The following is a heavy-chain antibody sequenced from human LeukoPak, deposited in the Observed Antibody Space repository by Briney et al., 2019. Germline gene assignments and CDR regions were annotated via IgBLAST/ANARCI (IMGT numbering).Heavy chain of an antibody. CDR2: IYYSGST. J-gene: IGHJ4*02. D-gene: IGHD1-1*01. CDR1: GGSISSYY. Sequence: PSETLSLTCTVSGGSISSYYWSWIRQPPGKGLEWIGYIYYSGSTNYNPSLKSRVTISVDTSKNQFSLKLSSVTAADTAVYYCAGAYGGNRNGIDYWGQGTLVTVSS. CDR3: AGAYGGNRNGIDY. V-gene: IGHV4-59*08.